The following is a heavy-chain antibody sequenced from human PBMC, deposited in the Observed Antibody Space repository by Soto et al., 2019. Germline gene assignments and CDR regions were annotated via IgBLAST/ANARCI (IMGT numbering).Heavy chain of an antibody. Sequence: GASVKVSCKASGGTFSSYAISWVRQAPGQGLEWMGGIIPIFGTANYAQKFQGRVTITADESTSTAYMELSSLRSEDTAVYYCARGGVVVPAAPSLRLVEIYNWFDPWGQGTLVTVSS. CDR1: GGTFSSYA. CDR2: IIPIFGTA. V-gene: IGHV1-69*13. CDR3: ARGGVVVPAAPSLRLVEIYNWFDP. J-gene: IGHJ5*02. D-gene: IGHD2-2*01.